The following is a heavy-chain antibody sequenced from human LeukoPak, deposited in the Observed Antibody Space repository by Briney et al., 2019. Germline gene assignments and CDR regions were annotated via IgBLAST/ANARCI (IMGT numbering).Heavy chain of an antibody. CDR3: ARRLTQYDCFDP. CDR2: TYYRSTWYN. V-gene: IGHV6-1*01. CDR1: GDRVSSNSVT. J-gene: IGHJ5*02. Sequence: SQTLSLTFAISGDRVSSNSVTWNWIRPSPSSGLEWLGRTYYRSTWYNDYAVSVRGRITVNPDTSKNQFSLHLNSVTPEDTAVYYCARRLTQYDCFDPWGQGILVTVSS. D-gene: IGHD2-2*01.